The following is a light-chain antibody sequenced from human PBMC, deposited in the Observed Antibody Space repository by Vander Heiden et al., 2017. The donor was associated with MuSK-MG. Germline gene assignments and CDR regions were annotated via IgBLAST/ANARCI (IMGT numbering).Light chain of an antibody. Sequence: EIVMTPSPATLSVSPGERATLSCRASQSVSSHLVWYQQKPGQAPKLLIHGASTRATGIPARFSGSGSGTEFTLTISSLQSEDFAVYYCQQHNNWPWTFGQGTKVEIK. J-gene: IGKJ1*01. V-gene: IGKV3-15*01. CDR2: GAS. CDR1: QSVSSH. CDR3: QQHNNWPWT.